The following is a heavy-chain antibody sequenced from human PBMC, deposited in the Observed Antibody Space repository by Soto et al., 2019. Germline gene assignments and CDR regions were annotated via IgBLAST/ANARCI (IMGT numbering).Heavy chain of an antibody. CDR3: ASRDPGTSVDY. J-gene: IGHJ4*02. CDR1: GGSFTSNNW. Sequence: SETLSLTCAVSGGSFTSNNWWTWVRQPPGQGLEWIGEISRTGSTNYNPSLKSRVTISLDKSENQFSLKMTSLTAADTAVYYCASRDPGTSVDYWGQGTLVTVAS. CDR2: ISRTGST. V-gene: IGHV4-4*02. D-gene: IGHD1-7*01.